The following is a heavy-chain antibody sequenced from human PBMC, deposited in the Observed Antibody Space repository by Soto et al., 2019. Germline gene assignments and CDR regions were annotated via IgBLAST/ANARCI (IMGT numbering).Heavy chain of an antibody. CDR2: INPNSGGT. J-gene: IGHJ6*02. CDR1: GYTFTGYY. CDR3: ARYSGYDYYYYGMDV. Sequence: ASVKVSCKASGYTFTGYYMHWVRQAPGQGLEWMGWINPNSGGTNYAQKFQGWVTMTRDTSISTAYMELSRLRSDDTAVYYCARYSGYDYYYYGMDVWGQGTTVTVSS. V-gene: IGHV1-2*04. D-gene: IGHD5-12*01.